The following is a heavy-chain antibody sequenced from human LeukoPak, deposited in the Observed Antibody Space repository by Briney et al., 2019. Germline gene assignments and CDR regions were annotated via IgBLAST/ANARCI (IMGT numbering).Heavy chain of an antibody. D-gene: IGHD5-18*01. Sequence: XXPXXGXXXXXEINHSGSTNYNPSLKSRVTTSVDTSKNQFSLKLSSVTAADTAVYYCARGRGYSYGFGYYWGQGTLVTVSS. V-gene: IGHV4-34*01. J-gene: IGHJ4*02. CDR3: ARGRGYSYGFGYY. CDR2: INHSGST.